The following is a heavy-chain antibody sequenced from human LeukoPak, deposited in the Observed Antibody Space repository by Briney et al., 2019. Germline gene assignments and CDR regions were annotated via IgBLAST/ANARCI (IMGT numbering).Heavy chain of an antibody. V-gene: IGHV3-23*01. CDR3: AKDDSYGSGSYYAPFDP. Sequence: GGSLRLSCAASGFTFSSYAMSWVRQAPGKGLEWVSAISGSGGSTYYADSVKGRFTISRDNSKNTLYLQMNSLRAEDTAVYYCAKDDSYGSGSYYAPFDPWGQGTLVTVSS. D-gene: IGHD3-10*01. J-gene: IGHJ5*02. CDR1: GFTFSSYA. CDR2: ISGSGGST.